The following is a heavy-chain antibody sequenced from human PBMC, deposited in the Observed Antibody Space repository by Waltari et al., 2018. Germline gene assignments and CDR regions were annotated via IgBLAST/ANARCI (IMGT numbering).Heavy chain of an antibody. CDR2: IERKTYGGRA. J-gene: IGHJ6*02. V-gene: IGHV3-49*03. CDR3: SRVSATGDCTEV. Sequence: EAQLVVSGGGLVQPVRSLRLSCTTSGFTFGYHALSWFRQAPVKGLEWVGGIERKTYGGRADSAASVRGRVSDARDDYKSIAYREMDSLKTEDTAVDYSSRVSATGDCTEVRGQGTTDTVSS. D-gene: IGHD4-4*01. CDR1: GFTFGYHA.